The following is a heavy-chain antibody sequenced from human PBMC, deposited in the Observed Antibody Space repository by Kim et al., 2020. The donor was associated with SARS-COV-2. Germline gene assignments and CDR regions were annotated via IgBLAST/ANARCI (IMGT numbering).Heavy chain of an antibody. CDR3: ARGQAARPFCFDY. V-gene: IGHV3-53*01. D-gene: IGHD6-6*01. CDR2: IYSGGST. CDR1: GFTVSSNY. Sequence: GGSLRLSCAASGFTVSSNYMSWVRQAPGKGLEWVSVIYSGGSTYYADSVKGRFTISRDNSKNTLYLQMNSLRAEDTAVYYCARGQAARPFCFDYWGQGTLVTVSS. J-gene: IGHJ4*02.